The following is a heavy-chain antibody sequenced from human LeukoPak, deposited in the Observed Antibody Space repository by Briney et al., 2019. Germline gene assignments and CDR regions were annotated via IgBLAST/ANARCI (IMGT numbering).Heavy chain of an antibody. CDR2: INPNSGGT. D-gene: IGHD6-13*01. CDR3: AGSAAGNTDFDY. V-gene: IGHV1-2*02. CDR1: GYTFTGYY. J-gene: IGHJ4*02. Sequence: ASVKVSCKASGYTFTGYYMHWVRQAPGQGLEWMGWINPNSGGTNYAQKFQGRVTMTKDTSISTAYMELSRLRSDDTAVYYCAGSAAGNTDFDYWGQGTLVTVSS.